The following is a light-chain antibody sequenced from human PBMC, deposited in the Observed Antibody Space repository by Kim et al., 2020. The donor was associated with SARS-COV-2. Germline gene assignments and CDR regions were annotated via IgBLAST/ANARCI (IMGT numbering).Light chain of an antibody. Sequence: GAKVTITCRASQSISSYLNWYQQKPGKAPKLLIYAASSLQSGVPSRFSGSGSGTDFTLTISSLQPEDFATYYCQQSYSTPPGFTFGPGTKVDIK. J-gene: IGKJ3*01. CDR2: AAS. V-gene: IGKV1-39*01. CDR3: QQSYSTPPGFT. CDR1: QSISSY.